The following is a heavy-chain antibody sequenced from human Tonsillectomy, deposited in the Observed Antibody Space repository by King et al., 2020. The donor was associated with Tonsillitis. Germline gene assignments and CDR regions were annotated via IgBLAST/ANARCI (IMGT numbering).Heavy chain of an antibody. CDR2: IKQDGSEK. CDR3: ARDGDTASDGAFDI. V-gene: IGHV3-7*01. D-gene: IGHD5-18*01. Sequence: MSWVRQAPGKGLEWVANIKQDGSEKYYGDSVKGRFTISRDNAKNSLYLQMNRLRAEDPAVSYCARDGDTASDGAFDIWGHGTMVTVSS. J-gene: IGHJ3*02.